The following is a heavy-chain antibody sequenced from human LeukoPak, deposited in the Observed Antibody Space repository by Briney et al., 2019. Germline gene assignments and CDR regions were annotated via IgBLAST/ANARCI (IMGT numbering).Heavy chain of an antibody. Sequence: GGSLRLSCEVSGFTFSDYALHWVRQAPGKGLEWVAVISYNGSHTFYGDSVKGRFIISRDNFKNTLYLQMNSLKTDDTAVYYCARKGDGLDLRPPLHWGQGALVTVSS. CDR3: ARKGDGLDLRPPLH. V-gene: IGHV3-30-3*01. D-gene: IGHD2-21*01. CDR2: ISYNGSHT. J-gene: IGHJ1*01. CDR1: GFTFSDYA.